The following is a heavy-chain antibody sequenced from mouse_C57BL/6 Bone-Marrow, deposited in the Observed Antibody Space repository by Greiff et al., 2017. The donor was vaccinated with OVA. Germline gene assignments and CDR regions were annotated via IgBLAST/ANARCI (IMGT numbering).Heavy chain of an antibody. CDR3: ARDDYYGRAWFAY. V-gene: IGHV1-81*01. CDR1: GYTFTSSG. J-gene: IGHJ3*01. D-gene: IGHD1-2*01. CDR2: IYPRSGNT. Sequence: QVQLKESGAELARPGASVKLSCKASGYTFTSSGISWVKQRTGQGLEWIGEIYPRSGNTYYNEKFKGKATLTADKSSSTAYMELRSLTSEDSAVYFCARDDYYGRAWFAYWGQGTLVTVSA.